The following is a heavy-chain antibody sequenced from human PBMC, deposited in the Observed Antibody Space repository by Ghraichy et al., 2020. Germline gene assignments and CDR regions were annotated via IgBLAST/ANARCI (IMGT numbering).Heavy chain of an antibody. CDR1: GFTFSSHA. J-gene: IGHJ5*01. V-gene: IGHV3-30-3*01. CDR3: ARDLNPHSGSYSASDS. Sequence: AGSLRLSCAASGFTFSSHALHWVRRAPGKGLEWVAVISYDGSTKYYADSVKGRFTISRDNSKNTLDLQMNSLRAEDTAVYYCARDLNPHSGSYSASDSWGQGTQVTVSS. CDR2: ISYDGSTK. D-gene: IGHD1-26*01.